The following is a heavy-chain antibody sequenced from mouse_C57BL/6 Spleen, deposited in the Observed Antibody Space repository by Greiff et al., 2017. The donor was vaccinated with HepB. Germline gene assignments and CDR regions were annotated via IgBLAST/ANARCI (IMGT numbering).Heavy chain of an antibody. CDR3: ASSGYETWFAY. D-gene: IGHD3-2*02. V-gene: IGHV1-80*01. CDR1: GYAFSSYW. Sequence: QVQLKESGAELVKPGASVKISCKASGYAFSSYWMNWVKQRPGKGLEWIGQIYPGDGDTNYNGKFKGKATLTADKSSSTAYMQLSSLTSEDSAVYFCASSGYETWFAYWGQGTLVTVSA. CDR2: IYPGDGDT. J-gene: IGHJ3*01.